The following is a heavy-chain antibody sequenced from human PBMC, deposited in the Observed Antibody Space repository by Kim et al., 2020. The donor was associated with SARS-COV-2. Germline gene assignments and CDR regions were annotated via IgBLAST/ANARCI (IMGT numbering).Heavy chain of an antibody. CDR2: ISYDGSNK. D-gene: IGHD6-13*01. Sequence: GGSLRLSCAASGFTFSSYAMHWVRQAPGKGLEWVAVISYDGSNKYYADSVKGRFTISRNNSKNTLYLQMNSLRAEDTAVYYCARESSSSWRTYYYYGMDVWGQGTPVTVSS. V-gene: IGHV3-30*04. J-gene: IGHJ6*02. CDR3: ARESSSSWRTYYYYGMDV. CDR1: GFTFSSYA.